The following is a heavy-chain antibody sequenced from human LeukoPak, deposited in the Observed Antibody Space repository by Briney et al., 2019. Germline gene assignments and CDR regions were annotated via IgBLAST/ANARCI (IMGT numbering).Heavy chain of an antibody. Sequence: SETLSLTCAVYGGSFSGYYWSWIRQPPGKGLEWIGEINHSGSTNYNPSLKSRVTLSVDTSKNQFSLKLSSVTAADTAVYYCASGYSGHDYWGQGTLVTVSS. CDR1: GGSFSGYY. D-gene: IGHD2-15*01. J-gene: IGHJ4*02. CDR2: INHSGST. CDR3: ASGYSGHDY. V-gene: IGHV4-34*01.